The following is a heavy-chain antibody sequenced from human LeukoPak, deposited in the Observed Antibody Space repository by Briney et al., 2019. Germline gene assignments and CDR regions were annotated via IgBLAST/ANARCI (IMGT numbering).Heavy chain of an antibody. CDR1: GYTFTTYG. CDR3: ANSSFQDYYYMDV. J-gene: IGHJ6*03. CDR2: ISAYNGNT. V-gene: IGHV1-18*01. D-gene: IGHD6-6*01. Sequence: GASVKVSCKASGYTFTTYGISWVRQAPGQGLEWMGWISAYNGNTNYVQKLQGRVTMTTDTSTSTAYMELRSLRSDDTAVYYCANSSFQDYYYMDVWGKGTTVTVSS.